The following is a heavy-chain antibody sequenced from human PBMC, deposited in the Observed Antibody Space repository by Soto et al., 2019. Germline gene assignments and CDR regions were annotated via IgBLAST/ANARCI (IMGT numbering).Heavy chain of an antibody. V-gene: IGHV1-69*01. Sequence: QVQLLQSGAEVKKPGSSVKVSCTASGGTFSSYAISWVRQAPGQGLEWMGGIIPIVGTANYAQKFQGRVTITADEFTSTAYMELSSLRSEYTAVYYRARETMVRGRYFDYWGQGTLVTVSS. CDR1: GGTFSSYA. D-gene: IGHD3-10*01. J-gene: IGHJ4*02. CDR2: IIPIVGTA. CDR3: ARETMVRGRYFDY.